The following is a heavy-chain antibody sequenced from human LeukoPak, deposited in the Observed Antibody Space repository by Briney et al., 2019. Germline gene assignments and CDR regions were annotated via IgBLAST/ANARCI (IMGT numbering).Heavy chain of an antibody. CDR1: GGSISSYY. V-gene: IGHV4-59*01. CDR3: ARAEILWFGDLPKYNWFDP. J-gene: IGHJ5*02. Sequence: PSETLSLTCTVSGGSISSYYWSWIRQPPGKGLEWIGYIYYSGSTNYNPSLKSRVTISVDTSKNQFSLKLSSVTAADTAVYYCARAEILWFGDLPKYNWFDPWGQGTLVTISS. D-gene: IGHD3-10*01. CDR2: IYYSGST.